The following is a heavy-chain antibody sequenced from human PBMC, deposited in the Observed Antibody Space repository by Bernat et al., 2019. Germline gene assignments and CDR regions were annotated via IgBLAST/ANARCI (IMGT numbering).Heavy chain of an antibody. Sequence: EVQLVESGGGLVPPGGSLRLSCVVSGFTFSNTWMNWVRQAPGKGLEWVAYINLDGSEKNYVDSVRGRFTISRDNAKNSLYLEMNNLRAEDTAEYYCVRVPRLADYWGQGTLVTVSA. V-gene: IGHV3-7*03. CDR2: INLDGSEK. D-gene: IGHD3-3*02. CDR3: VRVPRLADY. CDR1: GFTFSNTW. J-gene: IGHJ4*02.